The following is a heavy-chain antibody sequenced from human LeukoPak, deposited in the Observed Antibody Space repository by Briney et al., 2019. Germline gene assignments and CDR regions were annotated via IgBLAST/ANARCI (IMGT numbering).Heavy chain of an antibody. CDR1: GFTFSSNA. CDR3: AKGNWAYYYDSSGYYYVLPFDY. Sequence: GGSLRLSCSASGFTFSSNAMGSVRHDRGEGLEWGSAIIGSGGSTYYAEAVTGRFTISRDNSKNTLYLQMNSLRAEDTAVYYCAKGNWAYYYDSSGYYYVLPFDYWGQGTLVTVSS. V-gene: IGHV3-23*01. J-gene: IGHJ4*02. D-gene: IGHD3-22*01. CDR2: IIGSGGST.